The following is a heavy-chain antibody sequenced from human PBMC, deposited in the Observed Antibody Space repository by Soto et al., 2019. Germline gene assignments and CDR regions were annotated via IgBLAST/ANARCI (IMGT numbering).Heavy chain of an antibody. V-gene: IGHV1-69*13. J-gene: IGHJ6*02. Sequence: SVKVSCKASGGTFSSYAISWVRQAPGQGLEWMGGIIPIFGTAIYAQKFQGRVTITADESTSTAYMELSSLRSEDTAVYYCARGFEYYDILTGYYYYYGMDVWGQGTTVTVSS. CDR2: IIPIFGTA. CDR1: GGTFSSYA. D-gene: IGHD3-9*01. CDR3: ARGFEYYDILTGYYYYYGMDV.